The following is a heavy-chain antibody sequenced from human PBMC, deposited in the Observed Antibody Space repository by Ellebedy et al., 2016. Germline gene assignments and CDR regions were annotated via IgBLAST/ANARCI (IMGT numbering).Heavy chain of an antibody. Sequence: SETLSLTCTVSGGSISNSNYYWGWIRQPPGKGLEWVGSMYYSGGIYYHPSLKSRVTLSVDTSKNQISLKVRSMTAADTAVYYCASTYGTRRYMDVWGKGTTVTVSS. J-gene: IGHJ6*03. D-gene: IGHD3-10*01. CDR1: GGSISNSNYY. CDR2: MYYSGGI. V-gene: IGHV4-39*07. CDR3: ASTYGTRRYMDV.